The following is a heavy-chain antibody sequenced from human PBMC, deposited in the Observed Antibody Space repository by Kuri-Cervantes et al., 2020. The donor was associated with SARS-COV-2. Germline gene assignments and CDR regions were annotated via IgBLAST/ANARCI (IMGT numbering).Heavy chain of an antibody. Sequence: SGPTLVKPTQTLTLTCTFSGFSLTTSGMCVAWIRQPPGKALEWLAHIFSNDEKSYSTSLKSRLTISKDTSKSQVVLTMTNMDPVDTATYYCARKITISGSDPWGQGTLVTVSS. V-gene: IGHV2-26*01. J-gene: IGHJ5*02. D-gene: IGHD3-3*01. CDR2: IFSNDEK. CDR1: GFSLTTSGMC. CDR3: ARKITISGSDP.